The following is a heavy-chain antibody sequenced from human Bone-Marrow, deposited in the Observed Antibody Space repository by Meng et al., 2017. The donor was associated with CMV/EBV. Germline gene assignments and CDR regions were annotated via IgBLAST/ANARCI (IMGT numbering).Heavy chain of an antibody. CDR3: ARDSDCSGGSCYSEVFDP. Sequence: GESLKISCAASGFTFSSYSMNWVRQAPGKGLEWVSSISSSSSYIYYADSVKGRFTISRDNAKNSLYLQMNSLRAEDTAVYYCARDSDCSGGSCYSEVFDPWGQGTLVTGSS. CDR2: ISSSSSYI. D-gene: IGHD2-15*01. J-gene: IGHJ5*02. V-gene: IGHV3-21*01. CDR1: GFTFSSYS.